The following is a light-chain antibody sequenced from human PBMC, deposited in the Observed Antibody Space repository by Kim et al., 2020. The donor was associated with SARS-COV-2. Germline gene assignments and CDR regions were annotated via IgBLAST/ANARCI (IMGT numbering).Light chain of an antibody. J-gene: IGLJ1*01. CDR1: TSDVGGYNF. V-gene: IGLV2-8*01. CDR2: EVS. Sequence: GESVTISCTGATSDVGGYNFVSWYQQQPGKAPKLIIFEVSQRPSGVPDRFSGSKSGNTASLTVSGLQAEDEADYYCSSYADNSNYVFGTGTKVTVL. CDR3: SSYADNSNYV.